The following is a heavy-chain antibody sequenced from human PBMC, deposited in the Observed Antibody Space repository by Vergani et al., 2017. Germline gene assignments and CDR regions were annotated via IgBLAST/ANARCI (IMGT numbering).Heavy chain of an antibody. D-gene: IGHD3-9*01. J-gene: IGHJ4*02. CDR2: IYVSGIT. Sequence: QVQLQESGPGLVKPSQTLSLTCTVSGASINNDFYYWHWIRQPAGKGLEWIGRIYVSGITYYNSSLQSRVSMLVDTSKNQFSLTLTSVTAADTAVYYCVRDAINYDVLTGYYIGLDSWGQGTLVTVSS. CDR1: GASINNDFYY. CDR3: VRDAINYDVLTGYYIGLDS. V-gene: IGHV4-61*02.